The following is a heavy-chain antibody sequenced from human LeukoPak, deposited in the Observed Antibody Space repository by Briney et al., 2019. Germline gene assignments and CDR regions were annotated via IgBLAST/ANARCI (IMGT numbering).Heavy chain of an antibody. CDR1: GFTFSSYS. Sequence: GGSLRLSCAASGFTFSSYSMHWVRQAPGKGLEWVSSISSSSSSYSYTYYADSVKGRFTISRDNAKNSLLLQMNSLRAEDTAVYYCARYSSGWYPECWGQGTLVTVSS. J-gene: IGHJ4*02. CDR3: ARYSSGWYPEC. CDR2: ISSSSSSYSYT. D-gene: IGHD6-19*01. V-gene: IGHV3-21*01.